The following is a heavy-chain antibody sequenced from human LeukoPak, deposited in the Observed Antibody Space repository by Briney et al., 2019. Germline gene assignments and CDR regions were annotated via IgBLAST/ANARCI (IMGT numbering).Heavy chain of an antibody. J-gene: IGHJ4*02. D-gene: IGHD1-26*01. CDR2: INSDGSST. CDR3: ARVGHSGSYYAY. Sequence: GGPLRLSCAASGFTFSSYWVHWVRQAPGKGLVWVSRINSDGSSTSYADSVKGRFTISRDNAKNTLYLQMNSLRAEDTAVYYCARVGHSGSYYAYWGQGTLVTVSS. V-gene: IGHV3-74*01. CDR1: GFTFSSYW.